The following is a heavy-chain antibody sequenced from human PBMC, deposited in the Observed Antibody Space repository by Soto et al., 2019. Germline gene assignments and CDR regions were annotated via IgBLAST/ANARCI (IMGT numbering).Heavy chain of an antibody. CDR3: ARGSSGWGRGTYYFDY. J-gene: IGHJ4*02. V-gene: IGHV3-21*01. Sequence: EVQLVESGGGLVKPGGSLRLSCAASGFTFSSYSMNWVRQAPGKGLEWVSSISSSSSYIYYADSVKGRFTISRDNAKNSLYLQMNSLRAEDTAVYYCARGSSGWGRGTYYFDYWGQGTLVTVSS. D-gene: IGHD6-19*01. CDR1: GFTFSSYS. CDR2: ISSSSSYI.